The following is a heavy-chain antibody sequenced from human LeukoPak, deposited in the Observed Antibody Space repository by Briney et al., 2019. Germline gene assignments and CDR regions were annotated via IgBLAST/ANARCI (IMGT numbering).Heavy chain of an antibody. J-gene: IGHJ4*02. CDR1: GGSISSYY. V-gene: IGHV4-59*01. CDR3: ARYVTRYYYDSSGYGLDY. Sequence: PSETLSLTCTVSGGSISSYYWSWIRQPPGKGLEWIGYIYYSGSINYNPSLKSRATISVDTSKNQFSLKLSSVTAADTAVYYCARYVTRYYYDSSGYGLDYWGQGTLVTVSS. CDR2: IYYSGSI. D-gene: IGHD3-22*01.